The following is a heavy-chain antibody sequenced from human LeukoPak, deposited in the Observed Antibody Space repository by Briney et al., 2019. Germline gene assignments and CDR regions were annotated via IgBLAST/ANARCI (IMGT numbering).Heavy chain of an antibody. V-gene: IGHV4-4*07. J-gene: IGHJ4*02. Sequence: SETLSLTCTVSGGSISGYDWGWIRQPAGKGLEWIERVYPSGGFTSNPSLKSRITMSVGKSQNQFSLNLSSVTAADTAVYFCARQNGGYDYFDYWGQGTLVTVSS. CDR3: ARQNGGYDYFDY. D-gene: IGHD5-12*01. CDR2: VYPSGGF. CDR1: GGSISGYD.